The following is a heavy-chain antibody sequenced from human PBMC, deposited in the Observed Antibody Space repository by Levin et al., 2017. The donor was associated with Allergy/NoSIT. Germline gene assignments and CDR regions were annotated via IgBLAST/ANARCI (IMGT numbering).Heavy chain of an antibody. Sequence: NPGESLKISCKGSGYSFNSYWISWVRQMPGKGLEWMGRIDPSDSYINYSPSFQGHVTISADKSISTAYLQWSSLKASDTAMYYCARQRAAAGPFDPWGQGILVTVSS. D-gene: IGHD6-13*01. CDR1: GYSFNSYW. V-gene: IGHV5-10-1*01. J-gene: IGHJ5*02. CDR3: ARQRAAAGPFDP. CDR2: IDPSDSYI.